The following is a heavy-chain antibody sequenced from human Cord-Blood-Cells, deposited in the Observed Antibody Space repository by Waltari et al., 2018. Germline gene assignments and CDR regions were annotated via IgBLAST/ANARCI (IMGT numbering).Heavy chain of an antibody. Sequence: YMSWIRQAPGKGLEWVSYISSSGSTIYYADSVKGRFTISRDNAKNSLYLQMNSLRAEDTAVYYCARDREIPRSASYPPYFDYWGQGTLVTVSS. CDR2: ISSSGSTI. CDR1: Y. J-gene: IGHJ4*02. V-gene: IGHV3-11*01. D-gene: IGHD3-16*02. CDR3: ARDREIPRSASYPPYFDY.